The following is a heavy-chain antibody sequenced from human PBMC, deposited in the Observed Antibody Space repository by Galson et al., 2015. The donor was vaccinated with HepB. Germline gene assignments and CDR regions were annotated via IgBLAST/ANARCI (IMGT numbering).Heavy chain of an antibody. Sequence: SLRLSCAASGFNFNNSNMNWVRQAPGKGLEWISFISSSSVYIYYADSVKGRFTISRDNAKNSLFLQMNGLRAGDTAVYYCAREDVETGAFDIWGQGTLVTVSS. CDR2: ISSSSVYI. CDR1: GFNFNNSN. V-gene: IGHV3-21*01. D-gene: IGHD3-9*01. J-gene: IGHJ3*02. CDR3: AREDVETGAFDI.